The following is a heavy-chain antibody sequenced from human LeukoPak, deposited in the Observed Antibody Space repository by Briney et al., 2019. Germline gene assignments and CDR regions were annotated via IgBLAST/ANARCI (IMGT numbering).Heavy chain of an antibody. CDR3: ARRVVRGLWDFDY. J-gene: IGHJ4*02. CDR2: INHSGST. V-gene: IGHV4-34*01. Sequence: SETLSLTCAVYGVSFSGYYWSWIRQPPGKGLEWIGEINHSGSTNYNPSLKSRVTISVDTSKNQFSLKLSSVTAADTAVYYCARRVVRGLWDFDYWGQGTLVTVSS. CDR1: GVSFSGYY. D-gene: IGHD3-10*01.